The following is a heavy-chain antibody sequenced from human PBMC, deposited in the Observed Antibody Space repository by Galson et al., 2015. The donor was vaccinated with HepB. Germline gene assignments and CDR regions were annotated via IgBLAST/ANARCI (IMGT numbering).Heavy chain of an antibody. CDR1: GFSFSLYS. V-gene: IGHV3-21*01. CDR2: ISSSGNSI. D-gene: IGHD3-10*01. CDR3: ARALPSGVRGGRVFDH. J-gene: IGHJ4*02. Sequence: SLRLSCAASGFSFSLYSMNWVRQAPGKGLEWVSSISSSGNSIYYADSVKGRFIVSRDSAKTSVYLHMNSLRGDDTAVYYCARALPSGVRGGRVFDHWGQGTLVTVSS.